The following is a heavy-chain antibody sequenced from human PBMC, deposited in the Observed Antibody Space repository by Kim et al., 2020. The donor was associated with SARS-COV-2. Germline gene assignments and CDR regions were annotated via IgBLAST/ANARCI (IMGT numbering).Heavy chain of an antibody. Sequence: KFQGRVTITADESTSTAYMELSSLGSEDTAVYYCARAGLYDSSGYYPLDYWGQGTLVTVSS. V-gene: IGHV1-69*01. D-gene: IGHD3-22*01. CDR3: ARAGLYDSSGYYPLDY. J-gene: IGHJ4*02.